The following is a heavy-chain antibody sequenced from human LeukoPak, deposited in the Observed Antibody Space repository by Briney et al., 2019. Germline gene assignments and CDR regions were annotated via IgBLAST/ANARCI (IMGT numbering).Heavy chain of an antibody. CDR3: ARDLEGYNNWFDP. CDR1: GYSISSGYY. CDR2: FYPSGST. V-gene: IGHV4-38-2*02. J-gene: IGHJ5*02. D-gene: IGHD5-24*01. Sequence: SETLSLTCSVSGYSISSGYYWGWIRQPPGKGLEWIGTFYPSGSTYYNPSLKSRVTILVDTSKNQFSLKLSSVTAADTAVYYCARDLEGYNNWFDPWGQGTLVTVSS.